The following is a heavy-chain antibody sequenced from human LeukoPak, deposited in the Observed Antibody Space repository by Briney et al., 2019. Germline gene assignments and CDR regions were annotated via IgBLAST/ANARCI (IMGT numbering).Heavy chain of an antibody. J-gene: IGHJ5*02. D-gene: IGHD5-18*01. CDR2: ITSSSDYI. Sequence: PGGSLRLSCTASGFTFSSYSMNWVRQAPGKGLEWVSSITSSSDYIYYADSVKGRFTISRDNAENSLHLQMNSLRAGDTAVYYCAREFKSGYGICAWRQGTLVTVSS. CDR1: GFTFSSYS. CDR3: AREFKSGYGICA. V-gene: IGHV3-21*01.